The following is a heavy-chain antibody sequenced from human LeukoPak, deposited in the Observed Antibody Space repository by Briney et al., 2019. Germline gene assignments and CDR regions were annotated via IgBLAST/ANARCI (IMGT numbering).Heavy chain of an antibody. D-gene: IGHD2-2*01. V-gene: IGHV3-30-3*01. CDR2: ISYDVGSNT. J-gene: IGHJ4*02. CDR3: AKGGSTSCPDY. Sequence: GGSLRLSCAASGFTFSKYPMHWVRQAPGKGLEWVAVISYDVGSNTYYADSVKGRFTISRDNSKNTLYLQMNSLRAEDTAVYYCAKGGSTSCPDYWGQGTLVTVSS. CDR1: GFTFSKYP.